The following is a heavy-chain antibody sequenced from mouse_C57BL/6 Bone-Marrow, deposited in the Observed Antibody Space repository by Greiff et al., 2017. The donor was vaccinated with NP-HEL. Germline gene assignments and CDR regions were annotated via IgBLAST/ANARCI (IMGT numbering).Heavy chain of an antibody. V-gene: IGHV1-19*01. CDR3: ARGLGFGY. CDR2: INPYNGGT. Sequence: VQLKESGPVLVKPGASVKMSCKASGYTFTDYYMNWVKQSPGKSLEWIGVINPYNGGTSYNQKFKGKATLTVDKSSSTAYMELNSLTSEDSAVYYCARGLGFGYWGQGTTLTVSS. D-gene: IGHD4-1*01. J-gene: IGHJ2*01. CDR1: GYTFTDYY.